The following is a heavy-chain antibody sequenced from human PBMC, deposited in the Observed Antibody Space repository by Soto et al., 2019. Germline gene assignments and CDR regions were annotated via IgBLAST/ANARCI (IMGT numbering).Heavy chain of an antibody. Sequence: QVQLQESGPGLVKPSETLSLTCTVSGGFVSSGSYYWSWIRQPPGKGLEWIGYVYYSGSTKYNPSLESRVTNSLDTTKNQFSLKLYAVTAADTAVYYCATLNKWSHGHWGQGTLVTVSS. V-gene: IGHV4-61*01. CDR1: GGFVSSGSYY. CDR2: VYYSGST. D-gene: IGHD1-26*01. CDR3: ATLNKWSHGH. J-gene: IGHJ4*02.